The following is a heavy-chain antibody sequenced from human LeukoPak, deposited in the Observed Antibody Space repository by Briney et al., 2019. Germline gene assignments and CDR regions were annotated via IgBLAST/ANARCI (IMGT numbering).Heavy chain of an antibody. J-gene: IGHJ4*02. CDR3: ARGRGTTSSNFDY. Sequence: ASVKVSCKASRYTFTGYYMHWVRQAPGQRLEWMGWINPNNGGTNYAQKFQGRVTMTRDTSISTAYMELSRLTSDDTAVYYCARGRGTTSSNFDYWGQGTLVTVSS. CDR2: INPNNGGT. CDR1: RYTFTGYY. V-gene: IGHV1-2*02. D-gene: IGHD2-2*01.